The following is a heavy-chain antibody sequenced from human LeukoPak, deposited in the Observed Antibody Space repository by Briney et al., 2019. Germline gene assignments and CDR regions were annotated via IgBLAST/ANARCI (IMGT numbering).Heavy chain of an antibody. Sequence: GESLKISCQASGYSFSTYWIGWVRQLPGKGLEWMGIIYPGDSDTKYSPSFRGQVTISADKSSRTASLQWSSLKASDTAMYYCARVRTDYLSDYWGQGTLVTVSS. J-gene: IGHJ4*02. CDR2: IYPGDSDT. D-gene: IGHD4-11*01. CDR3: ARVRTDYLSDY. V-gene: IGHV5-51*01. CDR1: GYSFSTYW.